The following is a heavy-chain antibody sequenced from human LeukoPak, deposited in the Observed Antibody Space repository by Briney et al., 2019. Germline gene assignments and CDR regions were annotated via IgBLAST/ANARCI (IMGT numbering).Heavy chain of an antibody. CDR1: GFTFSSFA. CDR2: ITSSGGRT. V-gene: IGHV3-64D*06. Sequence: GGSLRLSCSASGFTFSSFAMHWVRQAPGKGLEYVSAITSSGGRTYYADSVKGRFTISRDNSKNTLDLQMSSLRAEDTAVYYCVKEMGYCSTTSCHPFDYWGQGTLVAVSS. D-gene: IGHD2-2*01. J-gene: IGHJ4*02. CDR3: VKEMGYCSTTSCHPFDY.